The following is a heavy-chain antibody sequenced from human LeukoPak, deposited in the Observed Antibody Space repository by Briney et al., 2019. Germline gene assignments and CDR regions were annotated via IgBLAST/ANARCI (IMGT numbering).Heavy chain of an antibody. CDR2: ISWNSGSI. V-gene: IGHV3-9*01. Sequence: GGSLRLSCAASGFTFDDYAMHWVRHAPGKGLEWVSGISWNSGSIGYADSVKGRFTISRDNAKNSLYLQMNSLRAEYTALYSKGGKQLVASFDYWGQGTLVTASS. CDR3: GGKQLVASFDY. D-gene: IGHD6-6*01. J-gene: IGHJ4*02. CDR1: GFTFDDYA.